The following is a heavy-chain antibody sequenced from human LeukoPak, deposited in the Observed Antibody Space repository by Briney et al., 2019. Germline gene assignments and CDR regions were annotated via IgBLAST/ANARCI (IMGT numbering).Heavy chain of an antibody. D-gene: IGHD3-22*01. CDR3: ARDQYYYDSSDAFDI. Sequence: PSETLSLTCTVSGGSISSYYWSWIRQPAGKGLEWIGRIYTSGSTNYNPSLKSRVTMSVDTSKNQFSLKLSSVTAADTAVYYCARDQYYYDSSDAFDIWGQGTMVTVSS. CDR1: GGSISSYY. V-gene: IGHV4-4*07. J-gene: IGHJ3*02. CDR2: IYTSGST.